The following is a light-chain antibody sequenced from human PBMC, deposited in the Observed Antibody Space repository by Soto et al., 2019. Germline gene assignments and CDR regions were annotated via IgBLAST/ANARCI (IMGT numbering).Light chain of an antibody. CDR3: QQSYIVPYT. J-gene: IGKJ2*01. V-gene: IGKV1-39*01. CDR1: ENIRNY. CDR2: VGS. Sequence: DIQMTQSPSSLSASVGDRVTISCRSSENIRNYLIWYRQKPGKAPELLMYVGSTLESGVPSRFSGSGLGTDFTLTIKSLQPEDFCVYYFQQSYIVPYTFGRGTSLDI.